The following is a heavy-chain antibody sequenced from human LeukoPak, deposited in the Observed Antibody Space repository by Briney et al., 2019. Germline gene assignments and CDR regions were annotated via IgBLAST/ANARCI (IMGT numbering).Heavy chain of an antibody. CDR2: ISGYNGNT. D-gene: IGHD2-8*01. CDR3: AMLLDCTNGVCPAYDLDY. V-gene: IGHV1-18*01. CDR1: GYTFTSYD. J-gene: IGHJ4*02. Sequence: ASVKVSCKASGYTFTSYDINWVRQAPGQGLEWMGWISGYNGNTNHAQKLQGRVTLPTDTSTSTAYMKVRSLRSDDTAVYYCAMLLDCTNGVCPAYDLDYWGQGTLVTVSS.